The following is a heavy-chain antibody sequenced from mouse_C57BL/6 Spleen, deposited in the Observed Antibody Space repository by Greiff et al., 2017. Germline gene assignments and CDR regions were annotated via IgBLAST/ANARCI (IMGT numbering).Heavy chain of an antibody. CDR3: ALDSSGPFAY. J-gene: IGHJ3*01. V-gene: IGHV14-3*01. Sequence: VQLQQSVAELVRPGASVKLSCTASGFNIKNTYMHWVKQRPEQGLEWIGRIEPANGNTKYAPKFQGKATLTADTASNTAYLQRSILTSEYTAIYYCALDSSGPFAYWGQGTLVTVSA. CDR1: GFNIKNTY. D-gene: IGHD3-2*02. CDR2: IEPANGNT.